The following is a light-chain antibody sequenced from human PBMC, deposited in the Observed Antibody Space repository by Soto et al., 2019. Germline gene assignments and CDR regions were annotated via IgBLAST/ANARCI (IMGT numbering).Light chain of an antibody. CDR3: SSYTNSATPCV. V-gene: IGLV2-14*01. CDR1: SRDVGGYNS. J-gene: IGLJ1*01. CDR2: EVS. Sequence: QSVLAQPASVSGSPGQSITISCTGTSRDVGGYNSVSWYQHHPGKAPKLMIYEVSNRPSGVSNRFSGSKSGNTASLAISGLQAEDEADYYCSSYTNSATPCVFGTGTKVTVL.